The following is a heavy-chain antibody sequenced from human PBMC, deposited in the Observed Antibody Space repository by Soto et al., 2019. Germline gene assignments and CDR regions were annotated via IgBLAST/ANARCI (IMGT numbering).Heavy chain of an antibody. J-gene: IGHJ6*02. CDR3: ARDPGIYYHSGGYYDYDNYGMDV. CDR1: GFSFSNYG. D-gene: IGHD3-22*01. CDR2: IWYNANNK. V-gene: IGHV3-33*01. Sequence: QVQLVESGGGVVQPGGSLRLSCVASGFSFSNYGMHWVRQAPGKGLEWVAVIWYNANNKKYLDSVKGRFTISRDNSKNTLNLQMNSLRVEDTAVYYCARDPGIYYHSGGYYDYDNYGMDVWGQGTTVIVSS.